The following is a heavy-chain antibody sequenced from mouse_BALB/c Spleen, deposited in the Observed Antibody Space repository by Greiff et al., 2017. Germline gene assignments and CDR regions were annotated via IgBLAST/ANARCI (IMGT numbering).Heavy chain of an antibody. CDR2: ISSGGSYT. Sequence: EVQLVESGGGLVKPGGSLKLSCAASGFTFSSYTMSWVRQTPEKRLEWVATISSGGSYTYYPDSVKGRFTISRDNAKNTLYLQMSSLKSEDTAMYYCTREGITTVVAKAYWGQGTLVTVSA. CDR1: GFTFSSYT. J-gene: IGHJ3*01. V-gene: IGHV5-6-4*01. D-gene: IGHD1-1*01. CDR3: TREGITTVVAKAY.